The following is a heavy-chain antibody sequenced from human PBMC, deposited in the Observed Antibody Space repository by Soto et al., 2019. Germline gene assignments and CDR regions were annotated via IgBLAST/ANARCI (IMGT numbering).Heavy chain of an antibody. CDR3: AREENCSDGICYSEYFQR. D-gene: IGHD2-15*01. V-gene: IGHV1-18*01. CDR1: GYTFSNYG. CDR2: ISLYSGGST. J-gene: IGHJ1*01. Sequence: ASVKVSCKTSGYTFSNYGITWVRQAPGQPLEWLGWISLYSGGSTNYAQKFQGRIAMTRDTSTSTVYMDLSSLTSEDTAVYYCAREENCSDGICYSEYFQRWGQGTLVTVSS.